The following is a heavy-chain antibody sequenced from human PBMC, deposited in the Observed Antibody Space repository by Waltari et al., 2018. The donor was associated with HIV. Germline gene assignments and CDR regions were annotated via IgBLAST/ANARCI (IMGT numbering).Heavy chain of an antibody. D-gene: IGHD4-17*01. CDR1: GFTFSSYG. CDR2: ISYDGSNK. CDR3: AKTGYGDYGRDD. J-gene: IGHJ4*02. Sequence: QVQLVESGGGVVQPGRSLRLSCAASGFTFSSYGMHWVRQAPGKGLCGLAVISYDGSNKFYTDSVKGRFTISRDNSKNTLYLQMNSLRAEDTAVYYCAKTGYGDYGRDDWGQGTLVTVSS. V-gene: IGHV3-30*18.